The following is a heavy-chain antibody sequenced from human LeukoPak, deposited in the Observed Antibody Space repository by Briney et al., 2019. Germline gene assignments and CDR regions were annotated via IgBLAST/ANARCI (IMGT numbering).Heavy chain of an antibody. J-gene: IGHJ4*02. CDR2: ISGSGGST. CDR3: AKGHGLLVRGVMGHYFDY. CDR1: GFTFSSYA. Sequence: GGXLRLSCAASGFTFSSYAMSWVRQAPGKGLEWVSAISGSGGSTYYADSVKGRFTISRDNSKNTLYMQMNSLRAEDTAVYYCAKGHGLLVRGVMGHYFDYWGQGTLVTVSS. V-gene: IGHV3-23*01. D-gene: IGHD3-10*01.